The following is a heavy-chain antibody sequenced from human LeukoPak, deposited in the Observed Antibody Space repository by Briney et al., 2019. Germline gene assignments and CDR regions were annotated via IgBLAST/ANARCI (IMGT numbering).Heavy chain of an antibody. Sequence: GGSLKLSCAASGFTFSSYWMSWVRQAPGKGLEWVANIKQDGSEKYYVDSVKGRFTISRDNAKNSLYLQMNSLRAEDTAVYYCARDLSGGYCGGDCPPLGYWGQGTLVTVSS. D-gene: IGHD2-21*02. CDR3: ARDLSGGYCGGDCPPLGY. V-gene: IGHV3-7*01. J-gene: IGHJ4*02. CDR1: GFTFSSYW. CDR2: IKQDGSEK.